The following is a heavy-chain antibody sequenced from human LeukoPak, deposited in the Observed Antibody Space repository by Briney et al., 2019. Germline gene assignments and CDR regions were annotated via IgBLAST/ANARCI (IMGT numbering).Heavy chain of an antibody. CDR3: ARVRWFGELFGDY. V-gene: IGHV3-53*01. CDR2: IYSGGST. J-gene: IGHJ4*02. D-gene: IGHD3-10*01. CDR1: GFTVSSNY. Sequence: TGGSLRLSCAASGFTVSSNYMSWVRQAPGKGLEWVSVIYSGGSTYYADSVKGRFTIPRDNSKNTLYLQMNSLRAEDTAVYYCARVRWFGELFGDYWGQGTLVTVSS.